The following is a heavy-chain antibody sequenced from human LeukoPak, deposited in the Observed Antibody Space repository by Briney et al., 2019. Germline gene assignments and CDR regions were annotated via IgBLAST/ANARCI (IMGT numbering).Heavy chain of an antibody. J-gene: IGHJ4*02. CDR3: ATDRFDSSPTGVYYFDY. Sequence: ASVKVSCKVSGYTLTELSMHWVRQAPGQGLGWMGGFDPEDDETIYAQKFQGRVTMTEDTSTDTAYMELSSLRSEDTAVYYCATDRFDSSPTGVYYFDYWGQGTLVTVSS. CDR1: GYTLTELS. V-gene: IGHV1-24*01. CDR2: FDPEDDET. D-gene: IGHD6-13*01.